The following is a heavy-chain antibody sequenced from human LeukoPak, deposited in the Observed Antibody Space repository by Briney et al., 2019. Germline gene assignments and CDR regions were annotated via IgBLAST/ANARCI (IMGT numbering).Heavy chain of an antibody. V-gene: IGHV3-53*01. CDR2: IYSGGST. D-gene: IGHD5/OR15-5a*01. CDR3: ARDVGVYYFDY. J-gene: IGHJ4*02. Sequence: GGSLRLSCAASGFTFSSYSMNWVRQAPGKGLEWVSVIYSGGSTYYADSVKGRFTISRDNSKNTLYVQMNSLRAEDTAVYYCARDVGVYYFDYWGQGALVTVSS. CDR1: GFTFSSYS.